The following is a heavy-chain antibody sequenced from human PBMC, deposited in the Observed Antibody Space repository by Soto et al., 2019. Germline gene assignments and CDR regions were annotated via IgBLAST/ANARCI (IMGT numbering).Heavy chain of an antibody. D-gene: IGHD3-10*01. CDR2: IFTRDSET. J-gene: IGHJ5*02. CDR3: ARGYFDSGHGYDL. CDR1: GYSFTSYW. Sequence: GESLKISCKGSGYSFTSYWIGWVRQTPGKGLEWMGLIFTRDSETKTSPSFQGHVSFSVDNSINTIYLQWTSLKTTDTGIYFCARGYFDSGHGYDLWGQGTLVTVSS. V-gene: IGHV5-51*01.